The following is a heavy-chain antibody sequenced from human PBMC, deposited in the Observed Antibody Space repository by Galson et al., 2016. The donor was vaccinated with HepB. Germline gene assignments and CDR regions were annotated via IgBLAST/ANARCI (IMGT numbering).Heavy chain of an antibody. V-gene: IGHV3-23*01. J-gene: IGHJ5*02. CDR2: ISGSGGST. CDR3: AKGDGSGSYYHAA. Sequence: SLRLSCAASGFTFSSYAMSWVRQAPGQGLEWVSAISGSGGSTYYADSVKGRFTISRDNSKNTLYLQMNSLRAEDTAVYYCAKGDGSGSYYHAAWGQGTLVTVSS. D-gene: IGHD3-10*01. CDR1: GFTFSSYA.